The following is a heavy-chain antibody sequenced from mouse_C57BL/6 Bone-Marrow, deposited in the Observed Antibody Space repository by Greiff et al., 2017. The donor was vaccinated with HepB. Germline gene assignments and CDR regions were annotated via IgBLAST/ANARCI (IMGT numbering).Heavy chain of an antibody. J-gene: IGHJ4*01. Sequence: QVQLQQPGAELVKPGASVKLSCKASGYTFTSYWMHWVKHRPGQGLEWIGMIHPNSGSTNYNEKFKSKATLTVDKSSSTAYMQLSSLTSEDSAVYYCAKGSITRAMDYWGQGTSVTVSS. CDR2: IHPNSGST. D-gene: IGHD1-1*01. CDR1: GYTFTSYW. CDR3: AKGSITRAMDY. V-gene: IGHV1-64*01.